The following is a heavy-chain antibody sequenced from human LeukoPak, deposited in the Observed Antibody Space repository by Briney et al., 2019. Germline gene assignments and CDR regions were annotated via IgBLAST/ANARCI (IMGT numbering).Heavy chain of an antibody. V-gene: IGHV3-20*04. CDR1: GFTFDDYG. D-gene: IGHD2-8*01. Sequence: GGSLRLSCAASGFTFDDYGLSWVRQAPGKGLEWVSTINWNGGSTGYADSVKGRFTISRDNSKNPLYLQMNSLRAEDTAVYYCARALIGYYFDYWGQGTLVTVSS. J-gene: IGHJ4*02. CDR3: ARALIGYYFDY. CDR2: INWNGGST.